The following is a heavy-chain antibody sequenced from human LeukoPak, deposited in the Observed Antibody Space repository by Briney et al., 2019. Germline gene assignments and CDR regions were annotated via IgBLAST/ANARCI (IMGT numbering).Heavy chain of an antibody. CDR1: VFTFSKYD. J-gene: IGHJ2*01. D-gene: IGHD2-15*01. V-gene: IGHV3-13*01. Sequence: PGGSLRLSCAASVFTFSKYDYHWVPQAPEKGLEWLTPICFTCDTYYADSVKGQFIISREAAANSLYLQMRSLGAGDTALYYCTKEFCGSRAACAGGSYYDFWGRGALVTVSS. CDR3: TKEFCGSRAACAGGSYYDF. CDR2: ICFTCDT.